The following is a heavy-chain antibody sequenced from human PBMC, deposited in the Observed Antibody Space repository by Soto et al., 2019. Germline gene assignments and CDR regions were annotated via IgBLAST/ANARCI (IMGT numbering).Heavy chain of an antibody. CDR2: ISAYNGNT. D-gene: IGHD6-19*01. Sequence: ASVKVSCKASGYSFTSYGISWVRQAPGQGLEWMGWISAYNGNTNYAQKLQGRVTMTTDTSTSTAYMELRSLGSDDTAEYYCARDRPGWSYYYGMDVWGQGTTVTVSS. J-gene: IGHJ6*02. CDR1: GYSFTSYG. CDR3: ARDRPGWSYYYGMDV. V-gene: IGHV1-18*01.